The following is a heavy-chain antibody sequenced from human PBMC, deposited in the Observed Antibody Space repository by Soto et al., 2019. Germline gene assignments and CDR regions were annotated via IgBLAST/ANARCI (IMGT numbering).Heavy chain of an antibody. Sequence: QLQLQESGPGLVKPSETLSLTCTVSGGSIRSSSSYWDWIHQPPGKGLEWIGSIYYSGSTYYNPSLKSRVIISMDKSKNQFSLNVSSVTAADTAVYYCARRRGVVQDGMDVWGQGTTVIVSS. V-gene: IGHV4-39*01. CDR2: IYYSGST. CDR1: GGSIRSSSSY. J-gene: IGHJ6*02. CDR3: ARRRGVVQDGMDV. D-gene: IGHD3-3*01.